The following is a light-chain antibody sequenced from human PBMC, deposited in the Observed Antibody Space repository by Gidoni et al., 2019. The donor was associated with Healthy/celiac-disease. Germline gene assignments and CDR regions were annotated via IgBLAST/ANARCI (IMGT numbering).Light chain of an antibody. V-gene: IGKV3-20*01. Sequence: VLTQSPGTLSLSPGERATLSCRASQSVSSSYLAWYQQEPGQAPRLLIYGASSRATGIPDRFSGSGSGTDFTLTISRLEPEDFAVYYCQQYGSSPFAFGPGTKVDIK. CDR1: QSVSSSY. CDR3: QQYGSSPFA. CDR2: GAS. J-gene: IGKJ3*01.